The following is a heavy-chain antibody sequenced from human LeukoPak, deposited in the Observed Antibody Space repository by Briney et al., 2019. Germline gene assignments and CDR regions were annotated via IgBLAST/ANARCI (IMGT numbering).Heavy chain of an antibody. V-gene: IGHV1-69*01. CDR1: GAAFSIYA. Sequence: SVTVSCNSSGAAFSIYAISWVRQPPGQGLGWVGGIIPIFGTANYAQKFQGRVTITADESTSTAYMELSSLRSEDTAVYYCARGASGRDAFDIWGQGTMVTVSS. CDR3: ARGASGRDAFDI. D-gene: IGHD6-25*01. CDR2: IIPIFGTA. J-gene: IGHJ3*02.